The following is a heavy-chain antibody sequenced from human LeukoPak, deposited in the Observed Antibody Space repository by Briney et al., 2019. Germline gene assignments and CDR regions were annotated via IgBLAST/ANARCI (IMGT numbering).Heavy chain of an antibody. CDR2: IIPVLNIT. CDR1: GGTFSSSA. D-gene: IGHD2-15*01. CDR3: ARYCSGSTCYSGVDY. Sequence: SVKVSCKTSGGTFSSSAITWVRQAPGQGLEWMGRIIPVLNITSYAQKFQERVTITRDMSTSTAYMELSSLRSEDTAVYYCARYCSGSTCYSGVDYWGQGTLVPVSS. J-gene: IGHJ4*02. V-gene: IGHV1-69*04.